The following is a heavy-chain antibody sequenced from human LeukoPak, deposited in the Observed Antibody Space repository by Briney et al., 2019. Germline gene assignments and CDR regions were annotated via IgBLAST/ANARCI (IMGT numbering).Heavy chain of an antibody. D-gene: IGHD5-18*01. V-gene: IGHV3-23*01. Sequence: GGSLRLSCAASGFTFSSYAMSWVRQAPGKGLERVSAISGSGRSTFYADSVKGRFTISRDNSKNTLYLQMNSLRAEDTAVYYCTNRVDTTMVVYWGQGTLVTVSS. CDR1: GFTFSSYA. J-gene: IGHJ4*02. CDR3: TNRVDTTMVVY. CDR2: ISGSGRST.